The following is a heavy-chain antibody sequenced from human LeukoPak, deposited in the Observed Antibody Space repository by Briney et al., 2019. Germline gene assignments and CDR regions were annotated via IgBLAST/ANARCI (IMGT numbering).Heavy chain of an antibody. Sequence: GGSLRLSCAASGFTVSTNYMSWVRQAPGKGLEWVSVIYSAGNTYYTDSVKGRFTISRDNSKNTVYLQMNSLRAEDTAVYYCVRDLAHSTGWAFYFDCWGQGTLVTVSS. V-gene: IGHV3-53*01. CDR3: VRDLAHSTGWAFYFDC. J-gene: IGHJ4*02. CDR2: IYSAGNT. D-gene: IGHD6-19*01. CDR1: GFTVSTNY.